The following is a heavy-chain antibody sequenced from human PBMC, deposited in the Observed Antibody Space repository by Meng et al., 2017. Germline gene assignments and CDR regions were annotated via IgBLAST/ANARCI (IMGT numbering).Heavy chain of an antibody. V-gene: IGHV6-1*01. D-gene: IGHD1-26*01. CDR1: GDRVSWNSSS. J-gene: IGHJ4*02. Sequence: QRHQVGPGLVNPSVTHSVLCTISGDRVSWNSSSWNWIRQAPSRGLEWLGRAYYRSKWYHDYAESVKSRISIDPATAKNQFSLQLRSVTPEDSAVYYCARGSYSFDSWGQRTLVTVAS. CDR2: AYYRSKWYH. CDR3: ARGSYSFDS.